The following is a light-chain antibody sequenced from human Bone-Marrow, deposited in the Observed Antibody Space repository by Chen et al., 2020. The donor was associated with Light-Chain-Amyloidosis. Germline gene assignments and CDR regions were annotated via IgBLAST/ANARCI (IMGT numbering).Light chain of an antibody. J-gene: IGLJ2*01. CDR3: QSYDLSLYGAV. V-gene: IGLV1-40*01. CDR2: GNN. CDR1: NSNIGAGYD. Sequence: QSLLTQPPSVSGAPGQRVTISCTGRNSNIGAGYDVHWYQQLPGMAPKLLIYGNNNRPSGVPDRFSGSKSGTSASLAITGLQAEDEADYYCQSYDLSLYGAVFGGGTRVTVL.